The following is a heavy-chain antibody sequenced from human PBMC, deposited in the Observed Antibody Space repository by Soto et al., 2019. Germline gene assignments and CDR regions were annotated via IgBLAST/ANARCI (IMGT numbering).Heavy chain of an antibody. CDR1: GYTFTTFW. CDR2: IDPRDSYT. CDR3: ARLYCSSSTCDSWFDP. V-gene: IGHV5-10-1*01. J-gene: IGHJ5*02. Sequence: PXESLKISFTGFGYTFTTFWISWVRQMPGRGLEWMGRIDPRDSYTNYSPSFQGHVTISVDKSISTAYLQWGSLKASDTAMYYCARLYCSSSTCDSWFDPWGQGTLVTVSS. D-gene: IGHD2-2*01.